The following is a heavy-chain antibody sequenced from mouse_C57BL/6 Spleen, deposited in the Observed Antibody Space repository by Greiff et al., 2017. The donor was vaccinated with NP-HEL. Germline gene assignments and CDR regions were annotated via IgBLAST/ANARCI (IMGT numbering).Heavy chain of an antibody. D-gene: IGHD1-1*01. J-gene: IGHJ3*01. CDR2: INPGSGGT. Sequence: VKLQESGAELVRPGTSVKVSCKASGYAFTNYLIEWVKQRPGQGLEWIGVINPGSGGTNYNEKFKGKATLTADKSSSTAYMQLSSLTSEDSAVYFCAREGLLRFAYWGQGTLVTVSA. V-gene: IGHV1-54*01. CDR3: AREGLLRFAY. CDR1: GYAFTNYL.